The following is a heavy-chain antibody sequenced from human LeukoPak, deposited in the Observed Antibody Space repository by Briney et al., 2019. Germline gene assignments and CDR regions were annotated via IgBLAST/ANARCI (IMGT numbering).Heavy chain of an antibody. CDR3: ARGFRGDSSGYSFDY. J-gene: IGHJ4*02. V-gene: IGHV4-38-2*02. CDR1: GYSISSGYY. Sequence: PSETLSLTCTVSGYSISSGYYWGWIRQPPGKGLEWIGSIYHSGSTYYNPSLKSRVTISADTSKNQFSLKLSSVTAADTAVYYCARGFRGDSSGYSFDYWGQGTLVTVSS. CDR2: IYHSGST. D-gene: IGHD3-22*01.